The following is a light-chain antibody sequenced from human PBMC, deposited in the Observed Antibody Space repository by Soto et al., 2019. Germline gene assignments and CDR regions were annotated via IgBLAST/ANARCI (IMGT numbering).Light chain of an antibody. Sequence: QSVLTQPPSVSAAPGQKVTISCSGSSSNVGSNYVSWYQQLPGTAPKLLIYDNGKRSSGIPDRFSGSQSGTSATLGITGLQTGDEDDYYCGTWDNSLSAVFGGGTQLTVL. V-gene: IGLV1-51*01. CDR2: DNG. CDR3: GTWDNSLSAV. J-gene: IGLJ2*01. CDR1: SSNVGSNY.